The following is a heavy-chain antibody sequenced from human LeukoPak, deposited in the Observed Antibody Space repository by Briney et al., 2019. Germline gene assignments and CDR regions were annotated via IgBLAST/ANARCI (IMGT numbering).Heavy chain of an antibody. Sequence: GGSLGLSCAASGFTFSSYSMTWVRQAPGKGLEWVSSISSSSSYIYYADSVKGRFTISRDNAKNSLYLQMNSLRAEDTAVYYCAREEVQLVDAFDIWGQGTMVTVSS. CDR2: ISSSSSYI. CDR1: GFTFSSYS. V-gene: IGHV3-21*01. CDR3: AREEVQLVDAFDI. D-gene: IGHD2-2*01. J-gene: IGHJ3*02.